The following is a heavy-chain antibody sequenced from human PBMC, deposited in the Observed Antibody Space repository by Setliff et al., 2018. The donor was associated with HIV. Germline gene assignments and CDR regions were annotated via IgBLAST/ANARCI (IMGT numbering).Heavy chain of an antibody. CDR1: GFTFSSYS. CDR3: VRSADSDILTGPYYFDY. J-gene: IGHJ4*02. V-gene: IGHV3-21*01. D-gene: IGHD3-9*01. CDR2: ISSSSVYI. Sequence: PGGSLRLSCAASGFTFSSYSMNWVRQAPGKGLEWVSSISSSSVYIYYADSLKGRFTISRDNAKNSLYLQMNSLRVEDTAVFYCVRSADSDILTGPYYFDYWGQGTLVTVSS.